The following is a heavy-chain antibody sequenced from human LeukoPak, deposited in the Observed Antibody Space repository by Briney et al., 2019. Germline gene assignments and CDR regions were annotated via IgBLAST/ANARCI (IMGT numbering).Heavy chain of an antibody. CDR1: GYTFTGYY. D-gene: IGHD3-22*01. Sequence: ASVKVSCKASGYTFTGYYMHWVRQAPGQGLEWMGWINPNSGGTNYAQKFQGRVTMTRDTSISTAYMELSRLRSDDTAVYYCASDLSGDYYDSSGVDYWGQGTLVTVSS. V-gene: IGHV1-2*02. CDR2: INPNSGGT. J-gene: IGHJ4*02. CDR3: ASDLSGDYYDSSGVDY.